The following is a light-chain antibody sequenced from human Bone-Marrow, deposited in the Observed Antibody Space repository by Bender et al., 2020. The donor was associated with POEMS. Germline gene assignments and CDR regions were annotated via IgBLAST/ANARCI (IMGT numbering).Light chain of an antibody. J-gene: IGLJ2*01. CDR2: EVS. CDR3: SSYAVTDTYVL. V-gene: IGLV2-14*01. CDR1: SNDFGGYNY. Sequence: QSALTQPASVSGSPGQSITISCTATSNDFGGYNYVSWFQQFPGKAPKLMIYEVSNRPSGVSNRFSGSKSGNTASLTISGLQAKDGADYYCSSYAVTDTYVLFGGGTKLTVL.